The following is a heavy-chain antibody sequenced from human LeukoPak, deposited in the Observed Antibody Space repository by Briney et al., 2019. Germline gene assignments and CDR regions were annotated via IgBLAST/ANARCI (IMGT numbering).Heavy chain of an antibody. CDR3: ARIVPYNYGYIDY. V-gene: IGHV4-59*11. D-gene: IGHD5-18*01. CDR1: GGSISSHY. CDR2: IYYSGNT. J-gene: IGHJ4*02. Sequence: SGTLSLTCTVSGGSISSHYWSWIRQPPGKGLEWIGYIYYSGNTNYNPSLKSRVTISLDTSKNQFSLKLRSVTAADTAVYYCARIVPYNYGYIDYWGQGTLVTVSS.